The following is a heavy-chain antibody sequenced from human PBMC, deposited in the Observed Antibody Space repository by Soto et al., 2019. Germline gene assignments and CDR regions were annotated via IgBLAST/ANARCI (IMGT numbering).Heavy chain of an antibody. D-gene: IGHD1-26*01. CDR3: DRSVGPWTSFVY. V-gene: IGHV4-34*01. Sequence: PSETLSLTCAVEGGSFNDDYWSWIRQSPGKGLEWIGEINDSGSTKYNPSLKSRVTISVDRSKSQFSLNMNSVTAADTAVYFCDRSVGPWTSFVYWGQGTRAT. CDR2: INDSGST. J-gene: IGHJ4*02. CDR1: GGSFNDDY.